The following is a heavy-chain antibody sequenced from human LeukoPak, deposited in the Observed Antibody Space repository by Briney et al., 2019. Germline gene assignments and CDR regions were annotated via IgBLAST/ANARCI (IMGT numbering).Heavy chain of an antibody. Sequence: GGSLRLSCAVSGITLSNYGMSWVRQAPGKGLEWVAGISDSGGRTNYADSVKGRFTISRDSPKNTLYLQMNSLRAEDTAVYYCAKRGVVIRVILVGFHKEAYYFDSWGQGALVTVSS. V-gene: IGHV3-23*01. J-gene: IGHJ4*02. CDR1: GITLSNYG. D-gene: IGHD3/OR15-3a*01. CDR3: AKRGVVIRVILVGFHKEAYYFDS. CDR2: ISDSGGRT.